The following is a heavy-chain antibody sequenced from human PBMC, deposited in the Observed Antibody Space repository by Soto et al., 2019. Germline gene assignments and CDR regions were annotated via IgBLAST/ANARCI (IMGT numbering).Heavy chain of an antibody. CDR3: AKDHSMGARSYYYFMDV. J-gene: IGHJ6*03. D-gene: IGHD4-4*01. CDR2: ISDDGSNK. Sequence: GGSLILSCAASGFTLSSYGLHLVRQAPGKGLEWVAVISDDGSNKYYADSVKGRFTISRDNSKNTLYLQMNSLRAEDTAVYYCAKDHSMGARSYYYFMDVWGKGTTVTVSS. V-gene: IGHV3-30*18. CDR1: GFTLSSYG.